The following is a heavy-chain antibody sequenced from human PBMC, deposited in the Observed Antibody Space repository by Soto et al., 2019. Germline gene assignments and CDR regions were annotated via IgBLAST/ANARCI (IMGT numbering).Heavy chain of an antibody. D-gene: IGHD5-12*01. V-gene: IGHV3-23*01. CDR3: VRGYSDYTDYFDY. CDR1: GFTFSNYA. Sequence: EVQLLESGGGLVQPGGSLRLSCAASGFTFSNYAMSWVRQAPGRGPEWVSGISGSGGSTYYADSVKGRFTVSRDNAEKSLYLQMDSLRPDDTAVYYCVRGYSDYTDYFDYWGQGALVTVSS. CDR2: ISGSGGST. J-gene: IGHJ4*02.